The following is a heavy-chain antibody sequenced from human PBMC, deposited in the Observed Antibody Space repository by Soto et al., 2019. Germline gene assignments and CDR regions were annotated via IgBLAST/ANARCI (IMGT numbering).Heavy chain of an antibody. CDR1: GFTFSTYA. Sequence: QPGGSLRLSCAASGFTFSTYAMHWVRQAPGKGLESVSAISSNGGSTYYANSVQGRFTISRDNSKNTLYLQMGSLRGEDMAVYYCARDGTAGFWSGYSYYYQYMDVWGKGTTVTVSS. D-gene: IGHD3-3*01. V-gene: IGHV3-64*01. J-gene: IGHJ6*03. CDR3: ARDGTAGFWSGYSYYYQYMDV. CDR2: ISSNGGST.